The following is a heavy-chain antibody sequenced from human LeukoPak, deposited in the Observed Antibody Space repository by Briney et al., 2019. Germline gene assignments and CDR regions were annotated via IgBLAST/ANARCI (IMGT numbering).Heavy chain of an antibody. Sequence: GGSLRLSCAASGFTFSSYVMHWVRQAPGKGLEWVAFIRYDGSNKYYADSVKGRFTISRDNSKNTLYLQMNSLRAEDTAVYYCARDRLRLGYERTNWFDPWGQGTLVTVSS. CDR3: ARDRLRLGYERTNWFDP. V-gene: IGHV3-30*02. J-gene: IGHJ5*02. CDR1: GFTFSSYV. D-gene: IGHD2-15*01. CDR2: IRYDGSNK.